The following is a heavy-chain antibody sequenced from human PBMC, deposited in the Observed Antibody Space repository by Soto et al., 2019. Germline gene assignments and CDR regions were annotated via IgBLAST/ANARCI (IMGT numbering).Heavy chain of an antibody. CDR2: MYPNSGGT. CDR3: ARERKFGVWREGLDV. V-gene: IGHV1-8*01. Sequence: ASVKVSCKASGYTFTTYDINWVRQAPGQGLEWMGWMYPNSGGTGYAQNFQGRVTMTRNISRNTAHMELNSLQSEDTAVYYCARERKFGVWREGLDVWGQGTTVTVSS. D-gene: IGHD3-10*01. CDR1: GYTFTTYD. J-gene: IGHJ6*02.